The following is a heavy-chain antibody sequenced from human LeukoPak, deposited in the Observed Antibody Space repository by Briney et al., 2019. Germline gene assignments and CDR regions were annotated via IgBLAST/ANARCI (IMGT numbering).Heavy chain of an antibody. CDR3: ARNPQRWLQNYFDY. D-gene: IGHD5-24*01. J-gene: IGHJ4*02. CDR2: IYHSGST. CDR1: GGSISSGGYY. Sequence: SETLSLTCTVSGGSISSGGYYWSWIRQPPGKGLEWIGYIYHSGSTYYNPSLKSRVTISVDRSKNQFSLKLSSVTAADTAVYYCARNPQRWLQNYFDYWGQGTLVTVSS. V-gene: IGHV4-30-2*01.